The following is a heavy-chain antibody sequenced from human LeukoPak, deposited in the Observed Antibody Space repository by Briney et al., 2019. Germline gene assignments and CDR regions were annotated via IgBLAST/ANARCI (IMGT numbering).Heavy chain of an antibody. D-gene: IGHD3-10*01. CDR2: IIPIFGTA. J-gene: IGHJ5*02. CDR1: GGTFSSYA. Sequence: WASVKVSCTASGGTFSSYAISWVRQAPGQGLEWMGGIIPIFGTANYAQKFQGRVTMTRDMSTSTDYMELSSLRSEDTAVYYCARDNSVGDIAWWFDPWGQGTLVTVSS. V-gene: IGHV1-69*05. CDR3: ARDNSVGDIAWWFDP.